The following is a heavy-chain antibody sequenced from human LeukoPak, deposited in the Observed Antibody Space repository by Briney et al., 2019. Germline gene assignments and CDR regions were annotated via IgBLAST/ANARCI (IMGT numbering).Heavy chain of an antibody. V-gene: IGHV3-20*04. CDR2: INWNGDNT. Sequence: RTGGSLRLSCAASGFTFDDYGMSWVRQGPGKGLEWVSGINWNGDNTGYGDSVKGRFTISRDNSKNTLYLQMNSLRAEDTAVYYCASGRVRGVLYYWGQGTLVTVSS. CDR3: ASGRVRGVLYY. J-gene: IGHJ4*02. CDR1: GFTFDDYG. D-gene: IGHD3-10*01.